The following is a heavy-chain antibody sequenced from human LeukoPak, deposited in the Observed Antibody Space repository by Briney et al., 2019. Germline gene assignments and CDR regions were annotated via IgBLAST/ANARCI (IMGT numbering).Heavy chain of an antibody. Sequence: SVKVSCKASGGTFSSYAISWVRQAPGQGLEWMGGIIPIFGTANYAQKFQGRVTITADESTSTAYMELSSLRSEDTAVYYCARVPYYDYVWGSLMGPNDYWGQGTLVTVSS. J-gene: IGHJ4*02. CDR2: IIPIFGTA. CDR3: ARVPYYDYVWGSLMGPNDY. CDR1: GGTFSSYA. D-gene: IGHD3-16*01. V-gene: IGHV1-69*13.